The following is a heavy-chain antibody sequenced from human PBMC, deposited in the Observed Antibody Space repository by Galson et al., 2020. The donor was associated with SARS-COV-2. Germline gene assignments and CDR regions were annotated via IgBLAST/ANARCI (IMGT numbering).Heavy chain of an antibody. CDR1: GFTFSSYA. CDR3: AKDFGDRYDFWSGYYQYYYYGMDV. Sequence: GESLKISCSASGFTFSSYAMHWVRQAPGKGLEYVSAISSNGGSTYYADSVKGRFTISRDNSKNTLYLQMSSLRAEDTAVYYCAKDFGDRYDFWSGYYQYYYYGMDVWGQGTTVTVSS. V-gene: IGHV3-64D*06. CDR2: ISSNGGST. D-gene: IGHD3-3*01. J-gene: IGHJ6*02.